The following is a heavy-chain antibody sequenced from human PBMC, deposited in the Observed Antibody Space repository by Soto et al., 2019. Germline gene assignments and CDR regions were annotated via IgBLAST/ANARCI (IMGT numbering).Heavy chain of an antibody. V-gene: IGHV3-30*04. CDR3: ARDFMSEIPLDD. CDR1: GFILSNYD. Sequence: QVQLVESGGDVVQPGRSLRLSCAASGFILSNYDMHWVRQAPGKGLEWLAVFSPDGSKIFYAGSVKGRFTISRDISKITLYHKVKNLSAVNMAGYLSARDFMSEIPLDDWGQGNLVTVSS. CDR2: FSPDGSKI. J-gene: IGHJ4*02. D-gene: IGHD2-2*02.